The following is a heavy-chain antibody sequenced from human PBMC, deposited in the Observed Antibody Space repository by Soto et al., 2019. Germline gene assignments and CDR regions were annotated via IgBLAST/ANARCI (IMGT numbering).Heavy chain of an antibody. J-gene: IGHJ4*02. CDR2: ISSSGSTI. Sequence: GGSLRLSCAASGFTFSDYYMSWIRQAPGKGLEWVSYISSSGSTIYYADSVKGRFTISRDNAKNSLYLQMNSLRAEDTAVYYCARDRFESSSWYPDYWGQGTLVTVSS. CDR1: GFTFSDYY. V-gene: IGHV3-11*01. D-gene: IGHD6-13*01. CDR3: ARDRFESSSWYPDY.